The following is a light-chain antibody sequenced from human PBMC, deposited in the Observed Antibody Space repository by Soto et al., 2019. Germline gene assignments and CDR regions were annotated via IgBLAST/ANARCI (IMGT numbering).Light chain of an antibody. J-gene: IGKJ1*01. V-gene: IGKV2-30*01. CDR2: RIS. Sequence: DVVMTQSPLSLPVTLGQPASISCRSSQSLVFSDGNTYLSWYQQRPGQSPRRLIYRISNRDSGVPDRFGGSGSGTDFTLEISRVEDEDVGVYFCMQGSHWPRKFGQVTKV. CDR1: QSLVFSDGNTY. CDR3: MQGSHWPRK.